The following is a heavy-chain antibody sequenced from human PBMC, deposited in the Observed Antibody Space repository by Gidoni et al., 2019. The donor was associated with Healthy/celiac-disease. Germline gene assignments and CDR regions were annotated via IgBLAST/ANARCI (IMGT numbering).Heavy chain of an antibody. CDR3: ARHSSTSFDY. CDR2: IYYSGST. CDR1: GGSISSSSYY. D-gene: IGHD1-26*01. Sequence: QLQLQESGPGLVKPSETLYLTCTVSGGSISSSSYYWGWLRQPPGKGLEWIGSIYYSGSTYYNPSLKSRVTISVDTSKNQFSLKLSSVTAADTAVYYCARHSSTSFDYWGQGTLVTVSS. J-gene: IGHJ4*02. V-gene: IGHV4-39*01.